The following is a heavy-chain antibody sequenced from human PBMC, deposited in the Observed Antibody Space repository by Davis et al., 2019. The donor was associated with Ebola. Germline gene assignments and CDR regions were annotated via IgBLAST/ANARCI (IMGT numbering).Heavy chain of an antibody. Sequence: GESLKISCAASGFTFSSYAMHWVRQAPGKGLEWVSSISSSSSYIYYADSVKGRFTISRDNAKNSLYLQMNSLRAEDTAVYYCAKDLTTRYYGMDVWGKGTTVTVSS. CDR2: ISSSSSYI. CDR3: AKDLTTRYYGMDV. V-gene: IGHV3-21*01. D-gene: IGHD3-9*01. CDR1: GFTFSSYA. J-gene: IGHJ6*04.